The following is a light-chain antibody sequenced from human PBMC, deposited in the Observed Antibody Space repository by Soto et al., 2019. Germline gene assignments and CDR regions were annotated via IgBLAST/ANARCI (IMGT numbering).Light chain of an antibody. Sequence: EIVMTQSPATLSVSSGERATLSCRASQSVSIKLAWYQQKPRQAPRLLIYDTSTRATGIPARFSGSGSGTEFTLTISSLQSEDFAVYYCQQYNNWPPITFGQGTRLEIK. V-gene: IGKV3-15*01. CDR2: DTS. CDR3: QQYNNWPPIT. J-gene: IGKJ5*01. CDR1: QSVSIK.